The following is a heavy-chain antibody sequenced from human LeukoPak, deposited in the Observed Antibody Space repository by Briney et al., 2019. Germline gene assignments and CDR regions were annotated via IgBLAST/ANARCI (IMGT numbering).Heavy chain of an antibody. Sequence: SETLSLTCAVYGGSFSGYHWSWIRQPPGKGLEWIGEINHSGSTNYNPSLKSRLTISVDTSKNQFSLKLSSVTAADTAVYYCARKSLYSYGYFFDYWGQGTLVTVSS. J-gene: IGHJ4*02. CDR1: GGSFSGYH. CDR3: ARKSLYSYGYFFDY. V-gene: IGHV4-34*01. CDR2: INHSGST. D-gene: IGHD5-18*01.